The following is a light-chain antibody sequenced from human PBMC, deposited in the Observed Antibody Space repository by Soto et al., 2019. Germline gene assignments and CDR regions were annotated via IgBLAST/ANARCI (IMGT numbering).Light chain of an antibody. CDR2: AAS. Sequence: AIHVTQSPSSLSASVGDTVTITCRASQGISNNLDWYQQKPGEAPKLLINAASTLQTWVPSRFSGSGSDTDFTLTISSLQPEDFATYYCLQDYYYPLSFGGGTKVDIK. J-gene: IGKJ4*01. V-gene: IGKV1-6*01. CDR3: LQDYYYPLS. CDR1: QGISNN.